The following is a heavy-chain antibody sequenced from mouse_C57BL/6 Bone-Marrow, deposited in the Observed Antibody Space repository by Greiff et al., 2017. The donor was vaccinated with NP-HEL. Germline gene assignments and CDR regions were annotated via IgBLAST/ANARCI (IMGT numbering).Heavy chain of an antibody. CDR1: GFTFSDYY. V-gene: IGHV5-12*01. CDR3: ARRGITAAHFDY. D-gene: IGHD1-2*01. Sequence: EVQLVESGGGLVQPGGSLKLSCAASGFTFSDYYMYWVRQTPEKRLEWVAYISNGGGSTYYPDTVKGRFTISRDNAKNTLYLQMSRLKSEDTAMYYCARRGITAAHFDYWGQGTTLTVSS. J-gene: IGHJ2*01. CDR2: ISNGGGST.